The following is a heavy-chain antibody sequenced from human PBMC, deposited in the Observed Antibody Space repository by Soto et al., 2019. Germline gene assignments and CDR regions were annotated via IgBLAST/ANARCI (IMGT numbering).Heavy chain of an antibody. CDR2: IYYSGST. CDR3: ARLVVVAATGGVDY. CDR1: GGSISSSSYY. J-gene: IGHJ4*02. V-gene: IGHV4-39*01. Sequence: QLQLQESGPGLVKPSETLSLTCTVSGGSISSSSYYWGWIRQPPGKGLEWIGSIYYSGSTYYNPSLKSRVTISVDTSKNQFSLKLSSVTAADTAVYYCARLVVVAATGGVDYWGQGPLVTVSS. D-gene: IGHD2-15*01.